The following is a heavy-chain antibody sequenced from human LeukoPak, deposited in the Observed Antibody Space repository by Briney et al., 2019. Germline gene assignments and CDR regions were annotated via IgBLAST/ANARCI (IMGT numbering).Heavy chain of an antibody. D-gene: IGHD6-25*01. V-gene: IGHV1-46*01. Sequence: ASVKVSCKASGYTFTSYYMHWVRQAPGQGLEWMGIINPSGGSTSYAQKFQGRVTMTRDTSTSTVYMELSSLRSEDTAAYYCVTSNNDIAAPDYWGQGTLVTVSS. CDR3: VTSNNDIAAPDY. CDR2: INPSGGST. J-gene: IGHJ4*02. CDR1: GYTFTSYY.